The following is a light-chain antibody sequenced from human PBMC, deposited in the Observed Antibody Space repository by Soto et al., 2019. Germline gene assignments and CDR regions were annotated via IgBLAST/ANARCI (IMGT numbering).Light chain of an antibody. J-gene: IGKJ1*01. CDR1: QSIKSD. CDR3: HQYNDCPVT. CDR2: GGS. V-gene: IGKV3-15*01. Sequence: EVVMTQSPVTLSVAPGEGTTLSCRASQSIKSDLAWYQQKPGQAPRLLIRGGSTRAAGIPHRFSGYGSGTEFTLTITSLLSDDFGVYYWHQYNDCPVTFGQGTKVEV.